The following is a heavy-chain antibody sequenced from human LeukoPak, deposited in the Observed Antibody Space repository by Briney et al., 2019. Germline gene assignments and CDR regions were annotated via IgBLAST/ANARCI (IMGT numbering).Heavy chain of an antibody. CDR1: GFTFSSYS. D-gene: IGHD2-21*01. CDR2: ISTSSSYI. V-gene: IGHV3-21*01. J-gene: IGHJ4*02. Sequence: GGSLRLSCSGSGFTFSSYSMNWVRQPPGKGLEWLSSISTSSSYIYHADSVKGRFTISRDNARKSLFLEMNSLRDDDTAVYYCARYREGVIGTASHFDYWGQGTPVTVSS. CDR3: ARYREGVIGTASHFDY.